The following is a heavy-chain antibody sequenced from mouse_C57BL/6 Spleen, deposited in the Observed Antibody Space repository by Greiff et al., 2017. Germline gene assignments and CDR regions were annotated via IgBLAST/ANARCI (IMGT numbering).Heavy chain of an antibody. J-gene: IGHJ4*01. CDR1: GFSLTSYG. CDR2: IWGEGST. Sequence: VQLVESGPGLVAPSQSLSITCTVSGFSLTSYGVSWVRQPPGKGLEWLGVIWGEGSTNYHSALISRLSISKDNSKSQVFLQLNSLQTDDTATYYCAKPGYYDYDVDAMDYWGQGTSVTVSS. CDR3: AKPGYYDYDVDAMDY. V-gene: IGHV2-3*01. D-gene: IGHD2-4*01.